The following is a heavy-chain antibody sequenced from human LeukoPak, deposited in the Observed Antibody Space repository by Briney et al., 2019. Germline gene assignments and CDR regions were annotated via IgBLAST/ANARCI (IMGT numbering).Heavy chain of an antibody. Sequence: GGSLRLSCAASGFTFSNSCMTWVRQAPGKGLEWVANIRQDGSEETYVDSVRGRFTISRDNAKNSLYLQMNTLRAEDTAMYYCACDRSIAGVVTLDYWGQGALVTVSS. CDR3: ACDRSIAGVVTLDY. CDR1: GFTFSNSC. D-gene: IGHD3-3*01. CDR2: IRQDGSEE. V-gene: IGHV3-7*01. J-gene: IGHJ4*02.